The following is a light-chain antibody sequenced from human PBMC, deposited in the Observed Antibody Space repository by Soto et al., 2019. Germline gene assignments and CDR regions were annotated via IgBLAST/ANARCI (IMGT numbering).Light chain of an antibody. J-gene: IGKJ1*01. Sequence: EIVMTQSPATQSVSPGERATLSCRASQSVSSNLAWYQQKPGQAPSLLIYGAFTRATGIPARFSGTGSGTEFTLTISSLQSEDFALYYCQQYNDWPLTFGQGTKVDIK. CDR1: QSVSSN. CDR2: GAF. V-gene: IGKV3-15*01. CDR3: QQYNDWPLT.